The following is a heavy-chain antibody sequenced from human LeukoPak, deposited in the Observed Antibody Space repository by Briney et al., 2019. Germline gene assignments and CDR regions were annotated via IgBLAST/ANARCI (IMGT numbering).Heavy chain of an antibody. Sequence: SETLSLTCRVSGASISSGSNYCGWIRQPPVKSLEWIGSIYSSGSTYYNSSLKSRVIILIDTAKNHFSLNLSSVTAADTAVYYCARSDGYGLVGIWGQGTMVTVSS. CDR1: GASISSGSNY. J-gene: IGHJ3*02. CDR2: IYSSGST. CDR3: ARSDGYGLVGI. D-gene: IGHD3-10*01. V-gene: IGHV4-39*07.